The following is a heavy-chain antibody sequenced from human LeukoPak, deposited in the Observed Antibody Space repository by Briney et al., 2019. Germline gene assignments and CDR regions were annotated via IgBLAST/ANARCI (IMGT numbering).Heavy chain of an antibody. V-gene: IGHV3-23*01. CDR1: GFTFSSYA. D-gene: IGHD3-22*01. Sequence: GGSLRLSCAASGFTFSSYAMSWVRRAPGKGLEWVSAISGSGGSTYYAASVKGRFTISRDNSKNTLYLQMNSLRAEDTAVYYCAKSSTMIVVVPDAFDIWGQGTMVTVSS. CDR3: AKSSTMIVVVPDAFDI. J-gene: IGHJ3*02. CDR2: ISGSGGST.